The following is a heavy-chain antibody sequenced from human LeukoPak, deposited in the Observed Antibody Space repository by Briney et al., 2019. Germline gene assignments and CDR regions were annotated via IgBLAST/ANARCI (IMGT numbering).Heavy chain of an antibody. CDR2: IYTSGST. D-gene: IGHD3-10*01. V-gene: IGHV4-4*09. CDR1: GGSISSYY. Sequence: SSETLSLTCTVSGGSISSYYWSWTRQPPGKGLEWIGYIYTSGSTNYNPSLKSRVTISVDTSKNQFSLKLSSVTAADTAVYYCARMARAGIFDYWGQGTLVTVSS. J-gene: IGHJ4*02. CDR3: ARMARAGIFDY.